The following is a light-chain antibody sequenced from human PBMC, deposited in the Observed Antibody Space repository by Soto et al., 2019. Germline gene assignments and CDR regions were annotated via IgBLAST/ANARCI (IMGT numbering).Light chain of an antibody. J-gene: IGKJ1*01. CDR2: GAS. CDR1: QRVSSGN. CDR3: QQYGTSTWT. V-gene: IGKV3-20*01. Sequence: EIVLTQSPGTLSLSPGERATLSCRAGQRVSSGNLAWYQQKPGQAPRLLIYGASSRAIGISDRFSGSGSGTDFTLTISRLEPEDFAVYYCQQYGTSTWTFGPGTKVEIK.